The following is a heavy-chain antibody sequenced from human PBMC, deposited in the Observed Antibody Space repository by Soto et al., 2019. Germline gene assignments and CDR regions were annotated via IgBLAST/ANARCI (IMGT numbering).Heavy chain of an antibody. CDR1: GFTFDDYA. CDR2: ISWDGGST. D-gene: IGHD5-18*01. CDR3: AKDIIGRKYSYGDDAFDI. V-gene: IGHV3-43D*03. Sequence: GGSLRLSCAASGFTFDDYAMHWVRQAPGKGREWVSLISWDGGSTYYAESVKGRFTISRDNSKNSLYLQMNSLRAEDTALYYCAKDIIGRKYSYGDDAFDIWGQGTMVTVSS. J-gene: IGHJ3*02.